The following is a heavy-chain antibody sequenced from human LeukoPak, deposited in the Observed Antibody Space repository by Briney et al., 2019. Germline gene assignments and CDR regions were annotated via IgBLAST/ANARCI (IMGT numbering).Heavy chain of an antibody. V-gene: IGHV3-53*01. CDR3: ARADYYDSSGYNDY. J-gene: IGHJ4*02. CDR2: IYSGGNT. Sequence: GGSLRLSCAASGFTVSSNYMSWVRQAPGKGLEWVSVIYSGGNTYYADSVKGRFTISRDNSKNTLYLQMTSLRAEDTAVYYCARADYYDSSGYNDYWGQGTLATVSS. CDR1: GFTVSSNY. D-gene: IGHD3-22*01.